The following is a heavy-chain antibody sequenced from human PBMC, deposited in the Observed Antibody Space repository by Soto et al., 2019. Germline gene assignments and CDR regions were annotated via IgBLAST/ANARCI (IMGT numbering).Heavy chain of an antibody. CDR1: GGTFSSYT. CDR2: IIPILGIA. D-gene: IGHD6-19*01. V-gene: IGHV1-69*02. J-gene: IGHJ3*02. CDR3: ARGPYSSGWYGAFDI. Sequence: QVQLAQSGAEVKKPGSSVKVSCKASGGTFSSYTISWVRQAPGQGLEWMGRIIPILGIANYAQKFQGRVTITADKSTSTAYMELSSLRSEDTAVYYCARGPYSSGWYGAFDIWGQGTMVTVSS.